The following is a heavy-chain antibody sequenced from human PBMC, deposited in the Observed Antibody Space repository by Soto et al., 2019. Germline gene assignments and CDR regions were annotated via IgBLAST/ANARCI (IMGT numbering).Heavy chain of an antibody. CDR2: IIPILGIA. V-gene: IGHV1-69*02. CDR3: ARARIIYGDYRSYFDY. J-gene: IGHJ4*02. Sequence: QVQLVQSGAEVQKPGSSVKVSCKASGGTFSSYTISWVRQAPGQGLEWMGRIIPILGIANYAQKFQGRVTITADKSTSTAYMELSSLRSEDTAVYYCARARIIYGDYRSYFDYWGQGTLVTVSS. CDR1: GGTFSSYT. D-gene: IGHD4-17*01.